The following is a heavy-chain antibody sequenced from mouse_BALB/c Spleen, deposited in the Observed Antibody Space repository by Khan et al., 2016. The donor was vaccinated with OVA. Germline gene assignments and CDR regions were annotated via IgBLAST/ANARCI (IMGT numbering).Heavy chain of an antibody. CDR3: AKGYWYFDG. Sequence: QIQLVQSGPELKKPGETVKISCKASGYTFTDYSLHWVKQAPGKGLKWMGWINTETGEPTYADDFKGRFAFSLETSASTAYLQINNLRNEDTAIYFCAKGYWYFDGWGAGTTVTVSS. J-gene: IGHJ1*01. V-gene: IGHV9-2-1*01. CDR1: GYTFTDYS. CDR2: INTETGEP.